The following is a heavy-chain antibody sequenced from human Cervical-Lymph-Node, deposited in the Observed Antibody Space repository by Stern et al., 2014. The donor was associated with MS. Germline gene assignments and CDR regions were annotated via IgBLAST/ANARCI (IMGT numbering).Heavy chain of an antibody. CDR2: IIPIFGTA. D-gene: IGHD2-15*01. CDR3: ARDSDILFAMDV. V-gene: IGHV1-69*01. CDR1: GGIFSNSA. Sequence: VQLEESGAEVKKPGSSVKVSCKASGGIFSNSAFSWVRQAPGQGLEWMGGIIPIFGTAHYAQNFQGRLTITADELTSTAYMELSSLRSDDTAVYYCARDSDILFAMDVWGQGTTVTVSS. J-gene: IGHJ6*02.